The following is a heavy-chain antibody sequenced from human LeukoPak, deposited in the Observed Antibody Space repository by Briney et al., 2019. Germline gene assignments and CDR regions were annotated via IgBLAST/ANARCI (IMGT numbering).Heavy chain of an antibody. CDR2: INHSGST. V-gene: IGHV4-34*01. CDR1: GGSFSGYY. CDR3: ARDYGDKFDP. J-gene: IGHJ5*02. Sequence: SETLSLTCAVYGGSFSGYYWSWIRQPPGKGLEWIGEINHSGSTNYNPSLKCRVTISVDTSKNQFSLKLSSVTAADTAVYYCARDYGDKFDPWGQGTLVTVSS. D-gene: IGHD4-17*01.